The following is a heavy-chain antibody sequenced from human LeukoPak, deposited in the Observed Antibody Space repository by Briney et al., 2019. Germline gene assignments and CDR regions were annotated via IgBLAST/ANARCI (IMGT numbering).Heavy chain of an antibody. Sequence: GASVKVSCKASGSTFTSYAMHWVRQAPGQRLEWMGWINAGNGNTKYSQKFQGRVTITRDTSASTAYMELSSLRSEDTAVYYCARDTVRDSGYDFFYWGQGTLVTVSS. D-gene: IGHD5-12*01. CDR2: INAGNGNT. J-gene: IGHJ4*02. CDR3: ARDTVRDSGYDFFY. CDR1: GSTFTSYA. V-gene: IGHV1-3*01.